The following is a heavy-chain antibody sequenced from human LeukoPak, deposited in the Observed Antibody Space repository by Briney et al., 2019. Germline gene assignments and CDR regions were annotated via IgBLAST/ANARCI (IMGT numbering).Heavy chain of an antibody. CDR1: GFTFSSYA. CDR2: ISYDESNK. J-gene: IGHJ4*02. V-gene: IGHV3-30-3*01. D-gene: IGHD1-26*01. CDR3: ARSGYSGRYPAYIDY. Sequence: TGGSLRLSCAASGFTFSSYAMHWVRQAPGKGLEWVAVISYDESNKYYADSVKGRFTISRDNSKNTLYLQMNSLRAEDTTVYYCARSGYSGRYPAYIDYWGQGTLVTVSS.